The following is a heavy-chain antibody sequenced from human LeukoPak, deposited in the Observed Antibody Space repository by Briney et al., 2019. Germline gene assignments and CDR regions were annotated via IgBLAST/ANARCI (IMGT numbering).Heavy chain of an antibody. CDR1: GGSFSGYY. D-gene: IGHD7-27*01. CDR3: ARHGVAAGDWPYFDY. V-gene: IGHV4-34*01. J-gene: IGHJ4*02. CDR2: INHSGST. Sequence: SETLSLTCAVYGGSFSGYYWSWIRQPPGKGLEWIGEINHSGSTNYNPSLKSRVTISVDTSKNQFSLKLSSVTAADTAVYYCARHGVAAGDWPYFDYWGQGTLVTVSS.